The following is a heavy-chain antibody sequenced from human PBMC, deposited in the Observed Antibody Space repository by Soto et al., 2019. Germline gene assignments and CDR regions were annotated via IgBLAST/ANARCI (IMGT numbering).Heavy chain of an antibody. J-gene: IGHJ3*02. CDR2: ISSSGSTI. D-gene: IGHD5-18*01. Sequence: GGSLRLSCAASGFTFSSYEMNWVRQAPGKGLEWVSYISSSGSTIYYADSVKGRFTISRDNAKNSLYLQMNSPRAEDTAVYYCARDRRGYSYGDAFDIWGQGTMVTVSS. CDR1: GFTFSSYE. V-gene: IGHV3-48*03. CDR3: ARDRRGYSYGDAFDI.